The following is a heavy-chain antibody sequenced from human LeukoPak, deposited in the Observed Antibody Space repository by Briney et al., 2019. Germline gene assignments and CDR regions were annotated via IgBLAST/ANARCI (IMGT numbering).Heavy chain of an antibody. D-gene: IGHD3-10*01. CDR3: ARVLERSRITMVRGVIRDEGLDY. CDR1: GYTFTGYY. J-gene: IGHJ4*02. Sequence: GASVKVSCKASGYTFTGYYMHWVRQAPGQGLEWMGWINPNSGGTNYAQKFQGRVTMTRDTSISTAYMELSRLRSDDTAVYYCARVLERSRITMVRGVIRDEGLDYWGQGTLVTVSS. CDR2: INPNSGGT. V-gene: IGHV1-2*02.